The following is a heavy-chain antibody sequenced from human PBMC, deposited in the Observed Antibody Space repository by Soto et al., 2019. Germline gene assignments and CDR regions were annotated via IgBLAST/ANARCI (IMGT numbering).Heavy chain of an antibody. J-gene: IGHJ4*02. CDR1: GLSLSRPGMS. D-gene: IGHD1-7*01. V-gene: IGHV2-70*01. Sequence: PKQPFLLPCDLSGLSLSRPGMSVSWIRQPPGKALEFLALIDWEEEKFYSPSLRTRLTVSKDTSKSQVVLTLTNVDPVDTATYYCTRTTNWNYEYYFDYWGEGILVNVSA. CDR3: TRTTNWNYEYYFDY. CDR2: IDWEEEK.